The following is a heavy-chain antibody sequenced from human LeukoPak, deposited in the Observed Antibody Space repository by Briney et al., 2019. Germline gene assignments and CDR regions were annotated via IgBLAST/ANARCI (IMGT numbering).Heavy chain of an antibody. D-gene: IGHD2-15*01. CDR1: GGSISSGTYY. V-gene: IGHV4-31*03. Sequence: SETLSLTCTVSGGSISSGTYYWSWIRQHPGKGLEWIGYIYYSGSTYYNPSLKSRVTISVDTSKNQFSLKVSSVTAADTAVYYCARGKYCIGGNCYANWFDPWGQGTLVTVSP. CDR2: IYYSGST. J-gene: IGHJ5*02. CDR3: ARGKYCIGGNCYANWFDP.